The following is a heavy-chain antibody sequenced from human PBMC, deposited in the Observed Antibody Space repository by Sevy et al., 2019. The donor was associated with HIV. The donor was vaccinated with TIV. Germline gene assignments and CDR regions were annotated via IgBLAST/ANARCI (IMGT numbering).Heavy chain of an antibody. V-gene: IGHV3-21*01. CDR2: ISSNSDYI. J-gene: IGHJ4*02. CDR3: ARAVMEMSTWRSDY. D-gene: IGHD3-16*01. CDR1: GFTFSSYR. Sequence: GGSLRLSCAASGFTFSSYRMTWVRQAPGKGLEWVSCISSNSDYINYADSVKGRFTSSRDNAKNVLYLQMDSLRAEDTAVYYCARAVMEMSTWRSDYWGQGTLVTVSS.